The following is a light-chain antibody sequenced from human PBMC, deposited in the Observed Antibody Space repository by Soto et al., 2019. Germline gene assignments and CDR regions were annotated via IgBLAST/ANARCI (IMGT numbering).Light chain of an antibody. J-gene: IGLJ2*01. CDR1: TGAVTSGHY. Sequence: HAVVTQEPSLTVPPGGTVTLTCGSSTGAVTSGHYPYWFQQKPGQAPRTLIYDTSNKHSWTPARFSGSLLGGKAALTLSGAQPEDEAEYYCLLSYSGAHVVFGGGTKLTVL. CDR3: LLSYSGAHVV. CDR2: DTS. V-gene: IGLV7-46*01.